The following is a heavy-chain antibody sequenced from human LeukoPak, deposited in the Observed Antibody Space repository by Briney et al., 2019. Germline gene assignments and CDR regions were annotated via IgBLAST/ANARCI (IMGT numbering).Heavy chain of an antibody. CDR1: GGSFSGYY. V-gene: IGHV4-34*01. CDR2: INHSGST. Sequence: SETLSLTCAVYGGSFSGYYWSWIRQPPGKGLEWIGEINHSGSTNYNPSLKSRVTISVDTSKNQFSLKLSSVTAADTAVYYCARLYSSSWYGDYWGQGTLVTVSP. J-gene: IGHJ4*02. CDR3: ARLYSSSWYGDY. D-gene: IGHD6-13*01.